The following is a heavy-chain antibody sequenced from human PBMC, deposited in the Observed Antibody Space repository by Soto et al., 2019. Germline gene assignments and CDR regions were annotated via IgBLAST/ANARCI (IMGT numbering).Heavy chain of an antibody. D-gene: IGHD3-9*01. CDR1: GYTFTSYA. CDR3: ARVGYDILTDAFDI. V-gene: IGHV1-3*01. J-gene: IGHJ3*02. CDR2: INAGNGNT. Sequence: ASVKVSCKASGYTFTSYAMHWARQAPGQRLEWMGWINAGNGNTKYSQKFQGRVTITRDTSASTAYMELSSLRSEDTAVYYCARVGYDILTDAFDIWGQGTMVTVSS.